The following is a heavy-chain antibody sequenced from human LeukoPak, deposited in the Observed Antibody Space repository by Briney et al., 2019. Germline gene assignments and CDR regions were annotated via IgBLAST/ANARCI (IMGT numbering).Heavy chain of an antibody. Sequence: ASVKVSCKASGYTFTSYAMNWVRQAPGQGLEWMGWINTNTGNPTYAQGSTGRFVFSLDTSVSTAYLQISSLKAEDTAVYYCARVGTTKAYSSSWYVIDYWGQGTLVTVSS. CDR2: INTNTGNP. CDR1: GYTFTSYA. V-gene: IGHV7-4-1*02. J-gene: IGHJ4*02. CDR3: ARVGTTKAYSSSWYVIDY. D-gene: IGHD6-13*01.